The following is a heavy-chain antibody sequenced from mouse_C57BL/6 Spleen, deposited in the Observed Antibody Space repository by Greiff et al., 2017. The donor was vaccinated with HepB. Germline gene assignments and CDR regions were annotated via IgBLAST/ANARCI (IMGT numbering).Heavy chain of an antibody. CDR2: IDPSDSYT. V-gene: IGHV1-69*01. CDR3: ARLDSSGYEGFAY. D-gene: IGHD3-2*02. Sequence: QVQLQQPGAELVMPGASVKLSCKASGYTFTSYWMHWVKQRPGQGLEWIGEIDPSDSYTNYNQKFKGKSTLTVDKSSSTAYMQLSSLTSEDSAVYYYARLDSSGYEGFAYWGQGTLVTVSA. J-gene: IGHJ3*01. CDR1: GYTFTSYW.